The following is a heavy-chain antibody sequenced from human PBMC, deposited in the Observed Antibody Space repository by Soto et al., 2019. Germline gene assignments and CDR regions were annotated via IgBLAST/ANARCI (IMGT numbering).Heavy chain of an antibody. CDR3: ASHQHGVVAATPFFYY. CDR2: ISSSGSTI. D-gene: IGHD2-15*01. CDR1: GFTFSDYY. J-gene: IGHJ4*02. V-gene: IGHV3-11*01. Sequence: QVQLVESGGGLVKPGGSLRLSCAASGFTFSDYYMSWIRQAPGKGLEWVSYISSSGSTIYYADSVKGRFTISRDNAKNSLYLQMKSLRAEDTAVYYWASHQHGVVAATPFFYYWGQGTLVTVSS.